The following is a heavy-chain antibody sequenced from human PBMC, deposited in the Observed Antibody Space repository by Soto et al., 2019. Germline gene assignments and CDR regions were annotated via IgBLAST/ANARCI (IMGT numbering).Heavy chain of an antibody. D-gene: IGHD6-19*01. V-gene: IGHV3-30-3*01. CDR1: GFTFSSHW. CDR3: AREVYTPWRYSSGWHSYYGMDV. J-gene: IGHJ6*02. CDR2: ISYDGSNK. Sequence: PGGSLRLSCAASGFTFSSHWMFWVRQAPGKGLEWVAVISYDGSNKYYADSVKGRFTISRDNSKNTLYLQMNSVRAEDTAVYNCAREVYTPWRYSSGWHSYYGMDVWGQGTTVT.